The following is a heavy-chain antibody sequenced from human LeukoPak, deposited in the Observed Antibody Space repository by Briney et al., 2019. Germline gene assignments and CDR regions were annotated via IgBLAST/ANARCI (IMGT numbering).Heavy chain of an antibody. Sequence: ASVKVSCKASGYTFTAYSMHWVRQAPGQGLDWMGGINHNSGGTNYAQKFQGRVTMTRDTSITTAYMELSRLRSDDTAVYYCARDLDYYGSGSFFNIWGQGTMVTVSS. CDR3: ARDLDYYGSGSFFNI. D-gene: IGHD3-10*01. J-gene: IGHJ3*02. CDR1: GYTFTAYS. CDR2: INHNSGGT. V-gene: IGHV1-2*02.